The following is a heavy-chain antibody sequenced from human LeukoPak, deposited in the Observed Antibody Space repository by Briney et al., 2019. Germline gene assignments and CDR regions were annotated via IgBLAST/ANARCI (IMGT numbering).Heavy chain of an antibody. Sequence: GGSLRLSCAASGFTFSSYSMNWVRQAPGKGLEWVSSISSSSYIYYADSVKGRFTISRDNAKNSLYLQMNSLRAEDTAVYYCARDSGWLSVAYYFDYWGQGTLVTVSS. D-gene: IGHD5-24*01. J-gene: IGHJ4*02. CDR3: ARDSGWLSVAYYFDY. V-gene: IGHV3-21*01. CDR2: ISSSSYI. CDR1: GFTFSSYS.